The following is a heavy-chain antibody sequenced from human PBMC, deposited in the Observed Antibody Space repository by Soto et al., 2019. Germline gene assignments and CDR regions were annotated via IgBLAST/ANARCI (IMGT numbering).Heavy chain of an antibody. CDR1: GFTFSSYA. V-gene: IGHV3-23*01. Sequence: GGSLRLSCAASGFTFSSYAMSWVRQAPGKGLEWVSAISGSGGSTYYADSVKGRFTISRDNSKNTLYLQTNSLRAEDTAVYYCAKDPSPGYYYSGMDVWGQGTTVTVSS. D-gene: IGHD6-6*01. CDR3: AKDPSPGYYYSGMDV. CDR2: ISGSGGST. J-gene: IGHJ6*02.